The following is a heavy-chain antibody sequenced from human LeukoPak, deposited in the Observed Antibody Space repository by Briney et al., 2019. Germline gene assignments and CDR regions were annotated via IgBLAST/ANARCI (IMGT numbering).Heavy chain of an antibody. CDR1: GFTFSDYY. Sequence: PGGSLRLSCAASGFTFSDYYMSWIRQAPGKGLEWVSYISSSSSCTNYADSVKGRFTISRDNAKNSLYLQMNSLRAEDTAVYYCARDQQTLVTMVRGVTNAFDIWGQGTMVTVSS. D-gene: IGHD3-10*01. CDR3: ARDQQTLVTMVRGVTNAFDI. J-gene: IGHJ3*02. V-gene: IGHV3-11*06. CDR2: ISSSSSCT.